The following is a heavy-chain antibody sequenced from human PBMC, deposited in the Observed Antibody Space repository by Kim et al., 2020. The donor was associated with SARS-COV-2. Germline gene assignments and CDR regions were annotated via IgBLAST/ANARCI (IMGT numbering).Heavy chain of an antibody. D-gene: IGHD2-15*01. CDR3: ARVGCSGGSCYSGFDF. V-gene: IGHV3-21*01. Sequence: SVKGRFTISRDNAKNSLYLQMNSLRAEDTAVYYCARVGCSGGSCYSGFDFWGQGTLVTVSS. J-gene: IGHJ4*02.